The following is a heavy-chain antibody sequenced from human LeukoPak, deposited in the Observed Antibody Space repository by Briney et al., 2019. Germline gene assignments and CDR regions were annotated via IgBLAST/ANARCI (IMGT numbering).Heavy chain of an antibody. CDR2: IRPEGTTT. D-gene: IGHD3-9*01. CDR3: ARHLDWILFDY. Sequence: GGSLRLSCAVSTFTISTYWMHLVRQAPGKGLVWVPRIRPEGTTTAYADSVKGRFTISRDNAKNTLFLQMNSLSAEDTAVYYCARHLDWILFDYWGQGTLVTVSS. J-gene: IGHJ4*02. V-gene: IGHV3-74*03. CDR1: TFTISTYW.